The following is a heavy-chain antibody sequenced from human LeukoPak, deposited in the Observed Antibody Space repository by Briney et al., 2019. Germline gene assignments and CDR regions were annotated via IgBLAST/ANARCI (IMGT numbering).Heavy chain of an antibody. D-gene: IGHD3-22*01. CDR1: GYTFTSYY. V-gene: IGHV1-46*01. CDR2: INPSGGST. J-gene: IGHJ4*02. CDR3: ARDSPQFAHSLYYDSSGYPDY. Sequence: ASAKVSCKASGYTFTSYYMHWVRLAPGQGLEWMGIINPSGGSTSYAQKFQGRVTMTRDTSTSTVYMELSSLRSEDTAVYYCARDSPQFAHSLYYDSSGYPDYWGQGTLVTVSS.